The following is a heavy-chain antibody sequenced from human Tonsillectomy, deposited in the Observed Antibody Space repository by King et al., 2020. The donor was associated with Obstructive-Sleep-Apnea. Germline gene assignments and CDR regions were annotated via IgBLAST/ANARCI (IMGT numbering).Heavy chain of an antibody. Sequence: VQLVESGGGLVKPGGSLRLSCAASGFTFSNAWMSWVRQAPGKGLEWVGRIKSKTDGGTTDYAAPVKGRFTISRDDSKNTLYLQMNSLKTEDTAVYYCTTVRPQVLRFLEWIDAFDIWGHGTMVTVSS. CDR1: GFTFSNAW. J-gene: IGHJ3*02. CDR2: IKSKTDGGTT. D-gene: IGHD3-3*01. CDR3: TTVRPQVLRFLEWIDAFDI. V-gene: IGHV3-15*01.